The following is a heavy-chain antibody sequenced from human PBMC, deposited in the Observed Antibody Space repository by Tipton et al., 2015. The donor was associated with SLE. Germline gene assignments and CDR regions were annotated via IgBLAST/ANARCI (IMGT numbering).Heavy chain of an antibody. V-gene: IGHV3-48*03. CDR2: ISSSGSTR. J-gene: IGHJ4*02. Sequence: SLRLSCAASGFTFSTYEMNWVRQAPGKGLEWVSYISSSGSTRYYADSVKGRFTISRDNSKNTLYLQMNSLRAEDTAVYYCAKVGGARWGQGTLVTVSS. CDR3: AKVGGAR. D-gene: IGHD3-16*01. CDR1: GFTFSTYE.